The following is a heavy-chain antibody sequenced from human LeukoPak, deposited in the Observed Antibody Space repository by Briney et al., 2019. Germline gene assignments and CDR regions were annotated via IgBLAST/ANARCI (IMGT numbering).Heavy chain of an antibody. CDR3: ARASVPVAPLYYYYYMDV. Sequence: SETLSLTCTVSSGSISSYYWSWIRQPPGKGLEWIGYIYYSGSTNYNPSLKSRVTISVDTSKNQFSLKLSSVTAADTAVYYCARASVPVAPLYYYYYMDVWGKGTTVTVSS. D-gene: IGHD2-15*01. J-gene: IGHJ6*03. CDR1: SGSISSYY. V-gene: IGHV4-59*01. CDR2: IYYSGST.